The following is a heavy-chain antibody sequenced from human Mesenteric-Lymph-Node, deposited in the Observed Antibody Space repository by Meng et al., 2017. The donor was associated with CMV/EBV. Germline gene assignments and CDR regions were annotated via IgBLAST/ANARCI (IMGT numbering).Heavy chain of an antibody. V-gene: IGHV7-4-1*02. D-gene: IGHD3-10*01. J-gene: IGHJ4*02. CDR2: INTNTGNP. CDR1: GYTLTHFG. CDR3: ARRFGFGDY. Sequence: KVSCKASGYTLTHFGINWVRQAPGQGVEWMGWINTNTGNPAYAQGFTGRFFFSLDTSASTAYLQINSLEADDTAFYYCARRFGFGDYWGQGSLVTVSS.